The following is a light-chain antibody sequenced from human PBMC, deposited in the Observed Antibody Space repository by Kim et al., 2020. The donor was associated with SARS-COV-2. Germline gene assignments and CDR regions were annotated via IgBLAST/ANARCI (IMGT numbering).Light chain of an antibody. Sequence: SYELTQPLSVSVSPGQTASLTCSGHNLGNKYVCWYQQKPGQSPLLLIYQDTSRPSGLPERFSGSNSGYTATLTISGTQAVDEADYFCQAWYLGTVFFGGG. CDR2: QDT. V-gene: IGLV3-1*01. CDR3: QAWYLGTVF. J-gene: IGLJ2*01. CDR1: NLGNKY.